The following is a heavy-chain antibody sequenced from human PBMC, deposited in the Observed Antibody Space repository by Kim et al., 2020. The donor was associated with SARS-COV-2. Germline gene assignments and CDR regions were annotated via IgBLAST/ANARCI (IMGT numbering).Heavy chain of an antibody. D-gene: IGHD3-10*01. J-gene: IGHJ5*02. CDR1: GFTFSSYA. V-gene: IGHV3-30-3*01. Sequence: GGSLRLSCAASGFTFSSYAMHWVRQAPGKGLEWVAVISYDGSNKYYADSVKGRFTISRDNSKNTLYLQMNSLRAEDTAVYYCAREGVRGVILNWFDPWGQGTLVTVSS. CDR3: AREGVRGVILNWFDP. CDR2: ISYDGSNK.